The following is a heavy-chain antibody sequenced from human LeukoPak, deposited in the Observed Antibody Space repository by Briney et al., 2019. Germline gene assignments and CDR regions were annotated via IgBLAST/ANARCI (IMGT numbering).Heavy chain of an antibody. J-gene: IGHJ6*03. CDR3: VPRKEWSCYMDV. D-gene: IGHD3-3*01. CDR1: GFTFSSYA. V-gene: IGHV3-30*04. Sequence: GGSLRLSCAASGFTFSSYAMHWVRQAPGKGLEWVAVISFDGSNKYYADSVKGRFTISRDNSKNTLYLQMNSLRAEDTAVYYCVPRKEWSCYMDVWGKGTTVTVSS. CDR2: ISFDGSNK.